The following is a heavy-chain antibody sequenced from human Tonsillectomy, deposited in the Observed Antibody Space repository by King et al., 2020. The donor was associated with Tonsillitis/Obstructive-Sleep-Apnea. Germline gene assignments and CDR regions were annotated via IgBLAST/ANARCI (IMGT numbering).Heavy chain of an antibody. D-gene: IGHD3-3*01. CDR1: GFTFNFYS. CDR2: ISGSGSTI. V-gene: IGHV3-48*02. J-gene: IGHJ4*02. Sequence: EVQLVESGGGLIQPGGSLRLSCAASGFTFNFYSMDWVRQAPGKGLEWVSYISGSGSTIYYADSVKGRFTISRDNAKSSLYLQMNRLRDEDTAVYYCTRDIRGNYDFWSGYPGYWGQGTLVTVSS. CDR3: TRDIRGNYDFWSGYPGY.